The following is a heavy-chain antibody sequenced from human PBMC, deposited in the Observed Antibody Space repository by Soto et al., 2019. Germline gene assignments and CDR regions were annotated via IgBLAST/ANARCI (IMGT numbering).Heavy chain of an antibody. J-gene: IGHJ5*02. CDR2: ILYDGSTK. D-gene: IGHD5-12*01. CDR1: GFDFSRYG. V-gene: IGHV3-33*01. CDR3: ARLKLVAVRNRFDP. Sequence: QVQLVESGGGVVQPGRSLRLSCEASGFDFSRYGMHWVRQAPGKGLEWVSVILYDGSTKYYADSVKGRFTVSRDNSRNTLYLQMNSLRDEDTAVYYCARLKLVAVRNRFDPWGQGTLVTVSS.